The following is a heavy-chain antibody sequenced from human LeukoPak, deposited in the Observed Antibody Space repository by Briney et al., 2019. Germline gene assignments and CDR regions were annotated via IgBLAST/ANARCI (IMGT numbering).Heavy chain of an antibody. CDR3: ARDLITFGGVIVMPLNAGRRDHDAFDI. Sequence: SVKVSCKASGGTFSSYAISWVRQAPGQGLEWMGGIIPIFGTANYAQKFQGRVTITADESTSTAYMELSSLRSEDTAVYYCARDLITFGGVIVMPLNAGRRDHDAFDIWGQGTMVTVSS. V-gene: IGHV1-69*13. CDR2: IIPIFGTA. J-gene: IGHJ3*02. CDR1: GGTFSSYA. D-gene: IGHD3-16*02.